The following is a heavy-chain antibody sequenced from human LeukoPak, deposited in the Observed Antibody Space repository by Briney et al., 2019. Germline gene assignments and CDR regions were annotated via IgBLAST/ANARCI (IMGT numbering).Heavy chain of an antibody. D-gene: IGHD3-3*01. V-gene: IGHV3-21*06. CDR2: ISSSSSYI. J-gene: IGHJ4*02. CDR1: GFTYSSYS. CDR3: ARDLLFGVVLNRFFDY. Sequence: GGSLRLSCAASGFTYSSYSMNWVRQAPGKGLEWVSSISSSSSYIYCADSVKGRFTISRDNAKNSLYLQMNSLRAEDTAVYYCARDLLFGVVLNRFFDYWGQGTLVTVSS.